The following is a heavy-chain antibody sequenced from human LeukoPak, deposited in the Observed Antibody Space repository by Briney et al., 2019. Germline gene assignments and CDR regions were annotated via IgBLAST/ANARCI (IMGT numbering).Heavy chain of an antibody. Sequence: GESLKISCKGSGYRYTSYWIAWVRQMPGKGLEWMGIIYPGDFDTRYSPSFKGQVTISADKSISTAYLQWGSLKASDTAMYYCARPSYGGNSNFDYWGQGTLVTVSS. CDR1: GYRYTSYW. J-gene: IGHJ4*02. CDR2: IYPGDFDT. V-gene: IGHV5-51*01. CDR3: ARPSYGGNSNFDY. D-gene: IGHD4-23*01.